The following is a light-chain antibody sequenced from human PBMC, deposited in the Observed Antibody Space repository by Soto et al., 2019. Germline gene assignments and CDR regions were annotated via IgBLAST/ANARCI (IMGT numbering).Light chain of an antibody. J-gene: IGLJ2*01. Sequence: QSALTQPASVSGSPGQSITISCTGTSNDIGPYNYVSWYQQHPGKAPKLLIYDGTNRASGVSDRFSGSKSGRTASLTISGLQAEDEADYYCSSYTSIIAVVFGGGTKLTVL. CDR3: SSYTSIIAVV. V-gene: IGLV2-14*03. CDR2: DGT. CDR1: SNDIGPYNY.